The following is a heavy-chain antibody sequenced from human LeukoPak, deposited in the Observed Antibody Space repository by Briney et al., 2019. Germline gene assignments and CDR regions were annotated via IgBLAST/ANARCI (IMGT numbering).Heavy chain of an antibody. V-gene: IGHV3-48*03. CDR3: ARAPGYY. Sequence: GGSLKLSCEAAGFNFSGYETNWVRQAPGKGLEWISFISPSSDNIHFADSVKGRFTISRDNTKNSVYLQMNRLRVEDTAVYYCARAPGYYWGQGTLVTVSS. CDR1: GFNFSGYE. J-gene: IGHJ4*02. CDR2: ISPSSDNI.